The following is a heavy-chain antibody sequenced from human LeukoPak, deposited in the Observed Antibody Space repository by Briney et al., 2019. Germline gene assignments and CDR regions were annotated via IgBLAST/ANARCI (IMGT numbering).Heavy chain of an antibody. CDR2: IYYSGST. V-gene: IGHV4-39*07. CDR1: GFTFSNYN. Sequence: GSLRLSCAASGFTFSNYNMNWVRQAPGKGLEWIGSIYYSGSTYYNPSLKSRVTISVDTSKNQFSLKLSSVTAADTAVYYCARERRAFDIWGQGTMVTVSS. J-gene: IGHJ3*02. CDR3: ARERRAFDI.